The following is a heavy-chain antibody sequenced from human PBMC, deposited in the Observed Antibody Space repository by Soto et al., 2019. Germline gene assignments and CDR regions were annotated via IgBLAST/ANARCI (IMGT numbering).Heavy chain of an antibody. V-gene: IGHV4-59*08. J-gene: IGHJ4*02. CDR1: GGSISSYD. D-gene: IGHD6-19*01. CDR2: IYYSVST. Sequence: PSETLSLTCTVSGGSISSYDWSWIRQPPGKGLEWIGYIYYSVSTNYSPSLKSRVTISVDTSKNQFSLELSSVTAADRAVYYCARLDSSGWYDYWGQGTLVTVSS. CDR3: ARLDSSGWYDY.